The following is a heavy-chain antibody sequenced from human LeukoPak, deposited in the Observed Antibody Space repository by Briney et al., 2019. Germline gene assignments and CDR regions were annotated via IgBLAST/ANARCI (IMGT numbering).Heavy chain of an antibody. Sequence: GGSLRLSCAASGFNFRDFWMNWIRQAPGKGLVWVSRINSDGKTIEYADSVKGRFTISRDNAKNTLFLQMSSLRVEDTAVYYCARGPDHGGSYYHDWGQGTLVIVSS. CDR2: INSDGKTI. D-gene: IGHD1-26*01. J-gene: IGHJ4*02. CDR3: ARGPDHGGSYYHD. V-gene: IGHV3-74*03. CDR1: GFNFRDFW.